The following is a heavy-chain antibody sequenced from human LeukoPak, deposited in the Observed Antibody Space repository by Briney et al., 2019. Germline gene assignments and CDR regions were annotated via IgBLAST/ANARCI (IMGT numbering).Heavy chain of an antibody. Sequence: ASVKVSCKASGYTFTSYGISWVRQAPGQGLEWMGWISAYNGNTNYAQKLQGGVTMTTDTSTSTAYMELRSLRSDDTAVYYCARDRVAAAGTGWFDPWSQGTLVTVSS. CDR2: ISAYNGNT. CDR3: ARDRVAAAGTGWFDP. CDR1: GYTFTSYG. V-gene: IGHV1-18*01. D-gene: IGHD6-13*01. J-gene: IGHJ5*02.